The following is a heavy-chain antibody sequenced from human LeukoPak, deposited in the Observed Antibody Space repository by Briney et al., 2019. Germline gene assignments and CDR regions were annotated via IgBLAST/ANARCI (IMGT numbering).Heavy chain of an antibody. J-gene: IGHJ4*02. D-gene: IGHD2-2*01. Sequence: GGSLRLSCAASGFTFGNYAMHWVRQAPGKGLEYVSAISSDGVSTYYANSVKGGFTISRANSKNTLYNQMGSLRAGEMGVYYWWRDRWGCTSTSCYDFGYWGQGTLVTVSS. CDR2: ISSDGVST. CDR3: WRDRWGCTSTSCYDFGY. CDR1: GFTFGNYA. V-gene: IGHV3-64*01.